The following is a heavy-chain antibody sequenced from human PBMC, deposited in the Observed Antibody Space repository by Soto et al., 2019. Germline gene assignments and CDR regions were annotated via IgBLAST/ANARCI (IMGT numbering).Heavy chain of an antibody. J-gene: IGHJ3*02. V-gene: IGHV4-39*07. D-gene: IGHD3-16*02. Sequence: GMIRQPPGKGLEWIGSIYYSGSTNYNPSLKSRVTISVDTSKNQFSLKLSSVTAADTAVYYCARLYGLDAFDIWGQGTMVTVSS. CDR2: IYYSGST. CDR3: ARLYGLDAFDI.